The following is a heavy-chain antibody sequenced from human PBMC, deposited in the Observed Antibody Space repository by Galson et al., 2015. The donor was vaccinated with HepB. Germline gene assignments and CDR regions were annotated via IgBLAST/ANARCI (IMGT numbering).Heavy chain of an antibody. V-gene: IGHV3-9*01. CDR1: GFTFDDYA. CDR2: ISWNSGSI. D-gene: IGHD6-13*01. CDR3: AKAGAAAGLGWFDP. Sequence: SLRLSCAASGFTFDDYAMHWVRQAPGKGLEWVSGISWNSGSIGYADSVKGRFTISRDNAKNSLYLQMNSLRAEDTALYYCAKAGAAAGLGWFDPWGQGTLVTVSS. J-gene: IGHJ5*02.